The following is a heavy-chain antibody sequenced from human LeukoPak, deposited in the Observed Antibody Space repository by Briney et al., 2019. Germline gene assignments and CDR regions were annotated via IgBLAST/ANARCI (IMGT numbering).Heavy chain of an antibody. Sequence: PGGSLRLSCAASGFTFSSYWMSWVRQAPGKGLEWVANIKQDGSEKYYVDSVKGRFTISRDNAKNSRFLQMNSLRADDTAVYYCAGVPLGGQLLQDNWCDPWGQESLVPVSS. D-gene: IGHD2-2*01. CDR1: GFTFSSYW. CDR3: AGVPLGGQLLQDNWCDP. J-gene: IGHJ5*02. CDR2: IKQDGSEK. V-gene: IGHV3-7*01.